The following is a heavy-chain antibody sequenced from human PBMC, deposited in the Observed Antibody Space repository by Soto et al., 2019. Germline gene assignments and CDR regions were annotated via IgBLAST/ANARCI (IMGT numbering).Heavy chain of an antibody. V-gene: IGHV3-9*01. CDR3: AKDLYSNYGDAFDI. CDR2: ISWNSDNI. D-gene: IGHD4-4*01. J-gene: IGHJ3*02. CDR1: GFTFDDYA. Sequence: SLRLSCAASGFTFDDYAMHWVRQAPGKGLEWVSGISWNSDNIVYADSVKGRFTISRDNAKNPVYLQMNSLRAEDTALYYCAKDLYSNYGDAFDIWGQGTMVTVSS.